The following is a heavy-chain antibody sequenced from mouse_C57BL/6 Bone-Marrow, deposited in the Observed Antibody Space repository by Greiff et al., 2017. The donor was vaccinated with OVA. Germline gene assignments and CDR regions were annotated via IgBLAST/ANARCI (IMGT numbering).Heavy chain of an antibody. Sequence: EVQRVESGGGLVKPGGSLKLSCAASGFTFSSYAMSWVRQTPEKRLEWVATISDGGSYTYYPDNVKGRFTISRDNAKNNLYLQMSHLKSEDTAMYYCAREGDYDVEDYFDYWGQGTTLTVSS. CDR1: GFTFSSYA. CDR3: AREGDYDVEDYFDY. J-gene: IGHJ2*01. V-gene: IGHV5-4*01. CDR2: ISDGGSYT. D-gene: IGHD2-4*01.